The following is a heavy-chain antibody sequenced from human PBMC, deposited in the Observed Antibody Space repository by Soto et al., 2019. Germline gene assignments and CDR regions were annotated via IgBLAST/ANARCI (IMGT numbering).Heavy chain of an antibody. D-gene: IGHD1-26*01. CDR2: IYQSGST. CDR3: ARVGGSYYYAMGV. Sequence: ALSRRPTATTNCSRWVRQPPGKGLEWIGEIYQSGSTNYNPSLKSRVTISVDKSKNQFSLKLSSVTAADTAVYYCARVGGSYYYAMGVWGQGTTVT. CDR1: RRPTATTNC. V-gene: IGHV4-4*02. J-gene: IGHJ6*02.